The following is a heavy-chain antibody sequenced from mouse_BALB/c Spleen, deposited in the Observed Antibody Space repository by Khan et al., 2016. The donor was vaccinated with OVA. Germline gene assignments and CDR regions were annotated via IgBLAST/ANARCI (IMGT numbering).Heavy chain of an antibody. J-gene: IGHJ4*01. CDR1: GYSITSDYA. D-gene: IGHD1-1*02. CDR3: ARGGTRYNDAMDY. V-gene: IGHV3-2*02. CDR2: ISSSGST. Sequence: EVQLQESGPGLVKPSQSLSLTCTVTGYSITSDYAWNWIRQFPGNKLEWMGYISSSGSTNYNPALKSRISITRDTSNNQFFLQLNSVTTEDTATYYCARGGTRYNDAMDYWGQGTSVTVSS.